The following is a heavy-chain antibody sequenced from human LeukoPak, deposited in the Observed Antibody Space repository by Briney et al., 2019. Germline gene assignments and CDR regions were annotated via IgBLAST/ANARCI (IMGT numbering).Heavy chain of an antibody. V-gene: IGHV3-11*06. CDR1: GFTFSDSY. Sequence: GGSLRLSCAASGFTFSDSYMSWIRQAPGKGLEWVSYISTGSIYKKYADSVQGRFTISRDNAKNSLYLQMNSLIVDDTAVYYCARVSPDSSSWYGTYYFDYWGQGTLVTVSS. CDR2: ISTGSIYK. J-gene: IGHJ4*02. CDR3: ARVSPDSSSWYGTYYFDY. D-gene: IGHD6-13*01.